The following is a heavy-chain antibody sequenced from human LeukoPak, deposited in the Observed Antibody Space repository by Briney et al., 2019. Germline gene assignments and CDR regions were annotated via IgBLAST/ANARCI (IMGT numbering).Heavy chain of an antibody. D-gene: IGHD2-15*01. Sequence: PGETLRLTCAASGVTISSYAMNWVRQTPGKGLEWVSDTSGSGNTYHTDSVKGRFTISRDTSKNPLYLQMNSLRAADTALYYCAKVAVVGATFHAFDMWGRGTMVTVSS. CDR3: AKVAVVGATFHAFDM. J-gene: IGHJ3*02. CDR2: TSGSGNT. V-gene: IGHV3-23*01. CDR1: GVTISSYA.